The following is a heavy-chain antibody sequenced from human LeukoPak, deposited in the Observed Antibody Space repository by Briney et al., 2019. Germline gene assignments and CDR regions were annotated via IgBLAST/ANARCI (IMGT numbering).Heavy chain of an antibody. D-gene: IGHD4-17*01. CDR2: ISAYNGNT. CDR3: ARDRHDYGDYPGRN. Sequence: ASVKLSCKASGYTFTSYGISWVRQAPGQGLEWMGWISAYNGNTNYAQKLQGRVTMPTDTSTSTAYMALRSLRSDDTAVYYCARDRHDYGDYPGRNWGQGTLVTVSS. CDR1: GYTFTSYG. V-gene: IGHV1-18*01. J-gene: IGHJ4*02.